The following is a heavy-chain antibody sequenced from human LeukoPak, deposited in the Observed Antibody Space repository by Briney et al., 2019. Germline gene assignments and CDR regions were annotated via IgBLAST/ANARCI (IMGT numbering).Heavy chain of an antibody. V-gene: IGHV3-30-3*01. D-gene: IGHD3-10*01. J-gene: IGHJ4*02. Sequence: GGSLRLSCAASGFTFSSYAMHWVRQAPGKGLEWVAVISYDGSNKCYADSVKGRLTISRDNSKNTLYLQMNSLRAEDTAVYYCARAAVVLLWFGYFDYWGQGTLVTVSS. CDR1: GFTFSSYA. CDR2: ISYDGSNK. CDR3: ARAAVVLLWFGYFDY.